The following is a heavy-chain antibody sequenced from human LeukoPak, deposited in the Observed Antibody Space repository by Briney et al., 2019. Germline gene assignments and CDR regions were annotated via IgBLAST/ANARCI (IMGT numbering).Heavy chain of an antibody. J-gene: IGHJ6*03. D-gene: IGHD2-2*01. Sequence: SETLSLTCAVSGGSISSSNWWSWVRQPPGKGLEWIGEIYHSGSTNYNLSLKSRVTISVDKSKNQFSLKLSSVTAADTAVYYCARVANGIVVVPAARAVYYYYYYMDVWGKGTTVTVSS. CDR2: IYHSGST. CDR3: ARVANGIVVVPAARAVYYYYYYMDV. CDR1: GGSISSSNW. V-gene: IGHV4-4*02.